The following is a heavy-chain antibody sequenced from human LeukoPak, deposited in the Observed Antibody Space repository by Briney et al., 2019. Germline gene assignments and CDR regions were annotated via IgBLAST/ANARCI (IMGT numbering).Heavy chain of an antibody. J-gene: IGHJ4*02. CDR2: IYYTGST. CDR3: ARHISGGATLD. V-gene: IGHV4-59*08. CDR1: GASMNSYY. Sequence: SETLSLTCTVPGASMNSYYWSWIRQPPGKGLEWIAYIYYTGSTYYNPSLKSRVTMSVDTSKNQFSLSLSSVTAADTAVYYCARHISGGATLDWGQGTLVTVSS. D-gene: IGHD2-15*01.